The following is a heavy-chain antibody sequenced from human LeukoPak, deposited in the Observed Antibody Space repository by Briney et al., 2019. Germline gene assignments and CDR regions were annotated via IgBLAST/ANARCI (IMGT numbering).Heavy chain of an antibody. V-gene: IGHV4-59*01. CDR3: ARAGSSSSPPRDY. CDR1: GGSISSYY. J-gene: IGHJ4*02. CDR2: ISYSGST. Sequence: SSETLSLTCTVSGGSISSYYWSWIRQPPGKGLEGMGYISYSGSTNYNPSLKSRVTMSVDTSQNQFSLKLSSVPAADTAVYYGARAGSSSSPPRDYWGQGTLVTVSS. D-gene: IGHD6-13*01.